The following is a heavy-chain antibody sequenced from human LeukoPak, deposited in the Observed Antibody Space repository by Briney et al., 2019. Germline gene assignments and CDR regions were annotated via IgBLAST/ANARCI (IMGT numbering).Heavy chain of an antibody. V-gene: IGHV1-3*01. Sequence: ASVKVSCKASGGTFSSYAISWVRQAPGQRLEWMGWIHVGNGNTEYSQKFQDRVTITRDTPATTTYMELSSLRSEDTAVYYCARVDGSGPNAPHDFWGQGSLVTVSS. D-gene: IGHD3-10*01. CDR2: IHVGNGNT. CDR3: ARVDGSGPNAPHDF. CDR1: GGTFSSYA. J-gene: IGHJ4*02.